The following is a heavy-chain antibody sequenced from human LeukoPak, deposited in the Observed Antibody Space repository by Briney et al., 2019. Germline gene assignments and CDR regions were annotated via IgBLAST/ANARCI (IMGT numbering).Heavy chain of an antibody. CDR2: IYTSGST. Sequence: SETLSLTCTVSGGSISSYYWSWIRQPAGKGLEWIWRIYTSGSTNYNPSLKSRVSMSVDTSKNPFSLKLSSVTAADTAVYYCARDRPFWSGDDHYMDVWGKGTTVTVSS. CDR1: GGSISSYY. V-gene: IGHV4-4*07. D-gene: IGHD3-3*01. CDR3: ARDRPFWSGDDHYMDV. J-gene: IGHJ6*03.